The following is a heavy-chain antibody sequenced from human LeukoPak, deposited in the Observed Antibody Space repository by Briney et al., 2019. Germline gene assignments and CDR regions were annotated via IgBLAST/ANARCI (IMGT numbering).Heavy chain of an antibody. Sequence: PGGSLRLACAASGFTVSSNYMSWVRQAPGKGLEWVSVIYSGGSTYYADSVKGRFTISRHNSKNTLYLQMNSLRAEDTAVYYCMTTVTTNPRAYAFDIWGQGTMVTVSS. V-gene: IGHV3-53*04. D-gene: IGHD4-17*01. J-gene: IGHJ3*02. CDR1: GFTVSSNY. CDR2: IYSGGST. CDR3: MTTVTTNPRAYAFDI.